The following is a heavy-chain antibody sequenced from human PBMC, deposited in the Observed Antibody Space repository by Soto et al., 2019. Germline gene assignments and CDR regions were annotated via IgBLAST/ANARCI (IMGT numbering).Heavy chain of an antibody. CDR1: GFTFSSYA. Sequence: EVQLLESGGGLVQPGGSLRLSCAASGFTFSSYAMSWVRQAPGKGLEWVSAISGSGGSTYYADSVKGRFTISRDNSKNTLYLQMNSLRAEDTAVYYCAKGPGIANYYYYGMDVWGQGTTVTVSS. V-gene: IGHV3-23*01. D-gene: IGHD3-10*01. CDR3: AKGPGIANYYYYGMDV. CDR2: ISGSGGST. J-gene: IGHJ6*02.